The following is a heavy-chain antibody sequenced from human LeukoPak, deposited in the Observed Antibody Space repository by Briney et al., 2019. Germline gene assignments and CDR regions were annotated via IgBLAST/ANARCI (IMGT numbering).Heavy chain of an antibody. CDR1: GFTFSSYS. D-gene: IGHD3-22*01. V-gene: IGHV3-21*01. CDR2: ISSSSSYI. CDR3: ARDGIYYYDSSGYYPIDY. Sequence: PGGSLRPSCAASGFTFSSYSMNWVRQAPGKGLEWVSSISSSSSYIYYADSVKGRFTISRDNAKNSLYLQVNSLRAEDTAVYYCARDGIYYYDSSGYYPIDYWGQGTLVTVSS. J-gene: IGHJ4*02.